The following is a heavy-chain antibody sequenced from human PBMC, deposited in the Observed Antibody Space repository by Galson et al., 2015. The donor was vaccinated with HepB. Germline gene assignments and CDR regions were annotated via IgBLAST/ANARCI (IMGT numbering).Heavy chain of an antibody. CDR2: ISSSSSYI. CDR1: GFTFSSYS. CDR3: AREKGFTMVRGSGDAFDI. V-gene: IGHV3-21*01. D-gene: IGHD3-10*01. Sequence: SLRLSCAASGFTFSSYSMNWVRQAPGKGLEWVSSISSSSSYIYYADSVKGRFTISRDNAKNSLYLQMNSLRAEDTAVYYCAREKGFTMVRGSGDAFDIWGQGTMVTVSS. J-gene: IGHJ3*02.